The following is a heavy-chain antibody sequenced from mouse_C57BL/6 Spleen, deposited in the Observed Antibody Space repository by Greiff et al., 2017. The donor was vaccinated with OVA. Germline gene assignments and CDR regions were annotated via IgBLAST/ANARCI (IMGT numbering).Heavy chain of an antibody. V-gene: IGHV1-69*01. CDR3: ARYDYVWYFDV. CDR1: GYTFTSYW. D-gene: IGHD2-4*01. CDR2: IDPSDSYT. J-gene: IGHJ1*03. Sequence: QVQLQQSGAELVMPGASVKLSCKASGYTFTSYWMHWVKQRPGQGLEWIGEIDPSDSYTNYNQKFKGKSTLPVDNSSSPSYMQLSSLTSEESSVYYCARYDYVWYFDVWGTGTTVTVSS.